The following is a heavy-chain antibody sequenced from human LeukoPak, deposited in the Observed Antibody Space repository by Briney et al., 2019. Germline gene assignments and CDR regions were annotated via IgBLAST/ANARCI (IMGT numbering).Heavy chain of an antibody. CDR3: ARDRSDSSGYYYHGWFDP. Sequence: PSQTLSLTCAVSVGSISSSSHYWGWIRQPPGKGLEWIGSIYYSGSTYYNPSLKSRVTISLDTSKNQLSLKLNSVTAADTAVYYCARDRSDSSGYYYHGWFDPWGRGTLVTVSS. D-gene: IGHD3-22*01. J-gene: IGHJ5*02. V-gene: IGHV4-39*07. CDR1: VGSISSSSHY. CDR2: IYYSGST.